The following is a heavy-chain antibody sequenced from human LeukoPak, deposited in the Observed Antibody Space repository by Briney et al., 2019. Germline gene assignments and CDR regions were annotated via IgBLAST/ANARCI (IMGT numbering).Heavy chain of an antibody. CDR1: GGSISSSHW. D-gene: IGHD3-3*01. Sequence: PSGTLSLTCAVSGGSISSSHWWSWVRQPPGKGLEWIGEIFHSGSTNYHPSLESRLTISMDKSKNSFSLRLTSVTAADTAVYYCAREIFGARAFQYWGQGILVTVSS. J-gene: IGHJ4*02. CDR2: IFHSGST. CDR3: AREIFGARAFQY. V-gene: IGHV4-4*02.